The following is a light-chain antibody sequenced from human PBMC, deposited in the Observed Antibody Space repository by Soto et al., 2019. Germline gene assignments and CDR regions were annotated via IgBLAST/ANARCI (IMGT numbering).Light chain of an antibody. Sequence: ILMSQSPSSLSASVGDRVIITCRASQDLDKWLAWYQQKPGRAPNLLIYKSSTLRQGVPSRFSGIGSGTEYSLTITDLQPDDFATYYCQQYVSYWTFGQGTVVDMK. CDR2: KSS. CDR3: QQYVSYWT. CDR1: QDLDKW. V-gene: IGKV1-5*01. J-gene: IGKJ1*01.